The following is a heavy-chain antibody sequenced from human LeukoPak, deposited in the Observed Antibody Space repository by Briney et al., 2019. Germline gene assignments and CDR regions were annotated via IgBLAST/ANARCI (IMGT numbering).Heavy chain of an antibody. CDR1: GFTFSSYW. CDR2: ISGDGSST. J-gene: IGHJ4*02. Sequence: GGSLRLSCAASGFTFSSYWMYWVRQAPGKGLVWVSRISGDGSSTNYADSVKGRFTISGDNAESTLYLQMNSLRAEDTAVYYCVSGLVGTTNFWGQGTLVTVSS. CDR3: VSGLVGTTNF. D-gene: IGHD1-26*01. V-gene: IGHV3-74*01.